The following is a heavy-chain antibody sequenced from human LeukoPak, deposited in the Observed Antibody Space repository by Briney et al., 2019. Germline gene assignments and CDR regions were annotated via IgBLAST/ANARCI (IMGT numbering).Heavy chain of an antibody. CDR1: GGSISSYY. J-gene: IGHJ6*03. D-gene: IGHD5-18*01. V-gene: IGHV4-4*07. Sequence: SETLSLTCTVSGGSISSYYWSWIRQPAGKGLAWIGRIYTSGSTNYNPSLKSRVTMSVDTSKNQFSLKLSSVTAADTAVYYCAREDIQLWPRRHYYMDVWGKGTPVTVSS. CDR2: IYTSGST. CDR3: AREDIQLWPRRHYYMDV.